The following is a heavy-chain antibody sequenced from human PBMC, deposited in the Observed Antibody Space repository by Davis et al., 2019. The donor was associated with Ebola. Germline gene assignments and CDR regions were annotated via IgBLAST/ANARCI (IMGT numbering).Heavy chain of an antibody. J-gene: IGHJ4*02. Sequence: SQTLSLTCAVYGGSFSGYYWSWIRQPPGKGLEWIGEINHSGSTNYNPSLKSRVTISVDMSKNQFSLKLSSVTAADTAVYYCARGLTYYYDSSGYYWAQGTLVTVSS. CDR3: ARGLTYYYDSSGYY. V-gene: IGHV4-34*01. CDR2: INHSGST. D-gene: IGHD3-22*01. CDR1: GGSFSGYY.